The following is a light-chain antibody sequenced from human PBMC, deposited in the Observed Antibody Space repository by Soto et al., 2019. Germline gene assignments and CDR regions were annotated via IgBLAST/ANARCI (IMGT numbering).Light chain of an antibody. CDR3: QQYGSR. J-gene: IGKJ3*01. CDR1: ESVSSSY. Sequence: EIVLTQSPGTLSLSPGERATLSCRASESVSSSYLAWYQQKPGQAPRLLIYAASTRATGIPDRFSGSGSGTDFTLTINRLEPEDFAVYYCQQYGSRFGPGTKVDIK. V-gene: IGKV3-20*01. CDR2: AAS.